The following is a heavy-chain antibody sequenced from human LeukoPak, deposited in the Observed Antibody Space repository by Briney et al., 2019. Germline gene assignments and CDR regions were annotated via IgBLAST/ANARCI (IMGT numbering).Heavy chain of an antibody. V-gene: IGHV4-39*07. CDR2: IYYSGST. CDR3: ARERRRGGNGVGY. D-gene: IGHD2-15*01. Sequence: PSETLSLTCTVSGGSISSSSYYWGWIRQPPGKGLEWIGSIYYSGSTYYNPSLKSRVTISVDTSKNQFSLKLSSVTAADTAVYYCARERRRGGNGVGYWGQGTLVTVSS. J-gene: IGHJ4*02. CDR1: GGSISSSSYY.